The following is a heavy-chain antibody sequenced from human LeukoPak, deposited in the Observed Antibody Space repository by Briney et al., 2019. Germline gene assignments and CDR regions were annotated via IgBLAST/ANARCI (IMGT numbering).Heavy chain of an antibody. CDR3: ANNPRLWAFDI. Sequence: GGSLRLSCAASGFTFSSYAMSWVRQAPGKGLEWVSAISGSGASTYYADSVKGRFTISRDNSKNTLYLQMNSLRAEDMAVYYCANNPRLWAFDIWGQGTMVTVSS. V-gene: IGHV3-23*01. D-gene: IGHD4/OR15-4a*01. J-gene: IGHJ3*02. CDR2: ISGSGAST. CDR1: GFTFSSYA.